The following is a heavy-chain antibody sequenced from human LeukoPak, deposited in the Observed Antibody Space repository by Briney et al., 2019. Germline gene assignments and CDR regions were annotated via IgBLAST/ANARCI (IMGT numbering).Heavy chain of an antibody. CDR3: AKVLSGSYHPYYFGY. CDR1: TFTYSNYG. CDR2: ISGSGVST. J-gene: IGHJ4*02. Sequence: GGSLRLSCLDSTFTYSNYGMAWVRQAPGKGLEWVSGISGSGVSTEYAGSVKGRFTISRDNSKNTLYLEMSSLRAEDTAIYYCAKVLSGSYHPYYFGYWGQGTLVSVSS. V-gene: IGHV3-23*01. D-gene: IGHD1-26*01.